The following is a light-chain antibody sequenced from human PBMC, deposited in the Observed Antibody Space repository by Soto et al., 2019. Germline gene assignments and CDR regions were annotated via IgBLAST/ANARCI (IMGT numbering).Light chain of an antibody. CDR1: QSIMSW. V-gene: IGKV1-5*01. CDR3: QQYNSYSWT. J-gene: IGKJ1*01. Sequence: DIQMTQSPSTLSASVGDRVTITCRASQSIMSWLAWYQQKPGKAPKLLIYDASSLESGVPSRFSGSGSGTEFTLTVRSLQPDDFATYDCQQYNSYSWTFGQGTKVDIK. CDR2: DAS.